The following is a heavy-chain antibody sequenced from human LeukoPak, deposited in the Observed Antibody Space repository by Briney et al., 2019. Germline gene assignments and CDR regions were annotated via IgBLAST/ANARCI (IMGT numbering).Heavy chain of an antibody. CDR3: ARALPGDGGSGWHPYYYYYYMDV. CDR1: GFTFSSYE. J-gene: IGHJ6*03. V-gene: IGHV3-48*03. Sequence: GGSLRLSCAASGFTFSSYEMNWVRQAPGKGLEWISYISSSGSTIHYADSVKGRFTISRDNAKNSLYLQMNSLRAEDTAVYYCARALPGDGGSGWHPYYYYYYMDVWGKGTTVTVSS. CDR2: ISSSGSTI. D-gene: IGHD6-19*01.